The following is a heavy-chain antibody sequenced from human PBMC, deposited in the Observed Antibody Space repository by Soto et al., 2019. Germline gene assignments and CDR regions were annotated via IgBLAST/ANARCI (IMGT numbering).Heavy chain of an antibody. Sequence: ASVNVSCKASGYTFTSYGISWVRQAPGQGLEWMGWISAYNGNTNYAQKLQGRVTMTTDTSTSTAYMELRSLRSDDTAVYYCATHREVGATTSPEYWGQGTMVSVSS. V-gene: IGHV1-18*04. CDR2: ISAYNGNT. CDR3: ATHREVGATTSPEY. CDR1: GYTFTSYG. D-gene: IGHD1-26*01. J-gene: IGHJ4*02.